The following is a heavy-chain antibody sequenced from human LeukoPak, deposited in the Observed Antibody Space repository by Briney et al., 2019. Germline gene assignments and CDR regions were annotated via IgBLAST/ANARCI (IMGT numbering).Heavy chain of an antibody. J-gene: IGHJ1*01. D-gene: IGHD3-16*02. Sequence: GGSETHFRAASGFTFSRYGTHWVRQAPGKGLEWVALISYDGNNKYNPDYVKGRNTIFRDNSKNTLYLQINSLRAEDTAVYYCAKDQRPMITFGGVIADWGQGPL. V-gene: IGHV3-30*18. CDR1: GFTFSRYG. CDR3: AKDQRPMITFGGVIAD. CDR2: ISYDGNNK.